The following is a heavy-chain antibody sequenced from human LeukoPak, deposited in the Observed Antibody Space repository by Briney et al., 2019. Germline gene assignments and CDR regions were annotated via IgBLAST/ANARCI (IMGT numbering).Heavy chain of an antibody. CDR3: ARDGVENSSWYPLDS. V-gene: IGHV4-34*01. J-gene: IGHJ4*02. CDR1: GGSFSGYY. Sequence: SETLSLTCAVYGGSFSGYYWSWIRQPPGKGLEWIGEINHSGSTNYNPSLKSRVTILVDTSKNQFSLKLSSVTAADTAVYYCARDGVENSSWYPLDSWGPGTLVTVSS. D-gene: IGHD6-13*01. CDR2: INHSGST.